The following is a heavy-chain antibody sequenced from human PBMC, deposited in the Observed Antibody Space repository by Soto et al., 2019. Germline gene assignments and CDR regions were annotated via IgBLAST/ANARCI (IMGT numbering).Heavy chain of an antibody. D-gene: IGHD6-13*01. CDR2: ISGSGGST. V-gene: IGHV3-23*01. CDR1: GFTFSSYA. CDR3: AKSVVSSSHGTYYFDY. J-gene: IGHJ4*02. Sequence: PGGSLRLSCAASGFTFSSYAMSWVRQAPGKGLEWVSAISGSGGSTYYADSVKGRFTISRDNSKNTLYLQMNSPRAEDTAVYYCAKSVVSSSHGTYYFDYWGQGTLVTVSS.